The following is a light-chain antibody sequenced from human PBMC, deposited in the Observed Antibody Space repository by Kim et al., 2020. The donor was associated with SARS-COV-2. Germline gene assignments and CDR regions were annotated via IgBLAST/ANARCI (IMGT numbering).Light chain of an antibody. CDR3: QQYGTSTWT. Sequence: SPGKRATRSCRASQGGRCSDLAWNQQKPGQAPRRVIYGASSRATGIPDKFSGSGSGTDFTLTISWLEPEDFAVYYCQQYGTSTWTFGQGTKVDIK. CDR1: QGGRCSD. CDR2: GAS. J-gene: IGKJ1*01. V-gene: IGKV3-20*01.